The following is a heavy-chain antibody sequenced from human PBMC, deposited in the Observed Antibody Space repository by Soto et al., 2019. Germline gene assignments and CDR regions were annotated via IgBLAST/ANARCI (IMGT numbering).Heavy chain of an antibody. CDR2: VIPIFSSG. D-gene: IGHD1-26*01. CDR1: GGTFGNYV. J-gene: IGHJ4*02. Sequence: QVQLVQSGAEVKKPGSSVKVSCKASGGTFGNYVINWVRQAPGQGPEWMGGVIPIFSSGNYAQKFQGRVTMTADMSTSTVYRDMRGLRSEDTAVYYCTRGGFSGSYFDYWGQGTLVTVSS. V-gene: IGHV1-69*06. CDR3: TRGGFSGSYFDY.